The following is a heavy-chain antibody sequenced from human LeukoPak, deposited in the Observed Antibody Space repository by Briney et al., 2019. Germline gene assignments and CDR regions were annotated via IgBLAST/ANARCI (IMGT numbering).Heavy chain of an antibody. CDR3: ARYYDFWSGNNWFDP. J-gene: IGHJ5*02. Sequence: GGSLRLSCVASGFSFSDYSMNWVRQTPGKGLEWVSSISGSSTYIYYADSVKGRFTISRDNAKNSLYLQMNSLRAEDTAVYYCARYYDFWSGNNWFDPWGQGTLVTVSS. CDR1: GFSFSDYS. D-gene: IGHD3-3*01. CDR2: ISGSSTYI. V-gene: IGHV3-21*01.